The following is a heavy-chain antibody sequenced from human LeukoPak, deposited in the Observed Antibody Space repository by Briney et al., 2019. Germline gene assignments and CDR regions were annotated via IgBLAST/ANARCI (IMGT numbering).Heavy chain of an antibody. CDR2: ISGSGDRT. CDR1: GFTFSNYA. CDR3: AKDRIPVAGRQDIWDY. V-gene: IGHV3-23*01. J-gene: IGHJ4*02. D-gene: IGHD6-19*01. Sequence: GGSLRLSCVGAGFTFSNYAMTWVRQAPGKGLGWVSCISGSGDRTYYADSVKGRFTISRDNSKNTLYLQMNSLTDDDSAVYYCAKDRIPVAGRQDIWDYWGQGTLVTVSS.